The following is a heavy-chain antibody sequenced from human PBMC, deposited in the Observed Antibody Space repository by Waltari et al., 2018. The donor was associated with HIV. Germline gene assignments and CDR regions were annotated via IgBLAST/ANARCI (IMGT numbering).Heavy chain of an antibody. V-gene: IGHV1-2*02. Sequence: QVHLVQSGAEVKTAGASVKVSCQASEYIFTVDYIHWVRQAPGQGLEWLGWIDPRTTATNYVQKFRGRVTMSRDTSTSTVHMELYSLRPDDTAVYYCAKAVYGDHIDDSDQGTLVTVSS. CDR3: AKAVYGDHIDD. D-gene: IGHD4-17*01. CDR1: EYIFTVDY. J-gene: IGHJ4*02. CDR2: IDPRTTAT.